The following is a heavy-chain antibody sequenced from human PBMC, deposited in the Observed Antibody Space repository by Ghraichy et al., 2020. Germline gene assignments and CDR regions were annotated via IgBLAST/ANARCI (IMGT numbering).Heavy chain of an antibody. Sequence: GESLNISCAASGFTFNDYYMGWIRQAPGKGLEWVSYISSSGKTILYADSVKGRFTISRDNAKNSLYLQMNSLRAEDTAVYYCAGRYCTNGVCYKYFQHWGQGTLVTVSS. V-gene: IGHV3-11*01. CDR2: ISSSGKTI. D-gene: IGHD2-8*01. CDR1: GFTFNDYY. CDR3: AGRYCTNGVCYKYFQH. J-gene: IGHJ1*01.